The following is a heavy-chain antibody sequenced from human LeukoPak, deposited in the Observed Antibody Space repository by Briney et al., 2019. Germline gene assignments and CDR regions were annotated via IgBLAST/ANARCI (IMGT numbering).Heavy chain of an antibody. CDR1: GYTFTSYG. CDR2: ISAYNGNT. CDR3: AREERPIAVAANYFDY. V-gene: IGHV1-18*01. D-gene: IGHD6-19*01. Sequence: ASVKVSCKASGYTFTSYGISWVQQAPGQGLEWMGWISAYNGNTNYAQKFQGRVTMTTDTSTSTAYMELRSLRSDDTAVYYCAREERPIAVAANYFDYWGQGTLVTVSS. J-gene: IGHJ4*02.